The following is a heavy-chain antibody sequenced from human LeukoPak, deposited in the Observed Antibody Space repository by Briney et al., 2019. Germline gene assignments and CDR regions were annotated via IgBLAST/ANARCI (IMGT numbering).Heavy chain of an antibody. CDR1: GFTFSDYY. CDR2: ISSSSSYT. V-gene: IGHV3-11*06. D-gene: IGHD2-2*02. CDR3: ARGGRSIPAAIDY. Sequence: GGSLRLSCAASGFTFSDYYMSWIRQAPGKGLEWVSYISSSSSYTNYADSVKGRFTIFRDNAKNSLYLQMNSLRAEDTAVYYCARGGRSIPAAIDYWGQGTLVTVSS. J-gene: IGHJ4*02.